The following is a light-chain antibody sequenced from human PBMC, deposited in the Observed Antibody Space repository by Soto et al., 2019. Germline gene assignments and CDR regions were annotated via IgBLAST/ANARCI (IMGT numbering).Light chain of an antibody. V-gene: IGLV1-44*01. Sequence: QLVLTQPPSVSGTPGQRVTISCSESTSNVESNTVNWYQQLPGTAPKLLIYNHNQRPSGVPDRFSGSKSGTSASLAISGLQSEDEADYYCATWDDSLNGPVFGGGTKLTVL. J-gene: IGLJ3*02. CDR3: ATWDDSLNGPV. CDR1: TSNVESNT. CDR2: NHN.